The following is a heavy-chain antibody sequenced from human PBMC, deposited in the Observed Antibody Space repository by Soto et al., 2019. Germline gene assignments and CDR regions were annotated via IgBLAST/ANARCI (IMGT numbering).Heavy chain of an antibody. J-gene: IGHJ4*02. CDR1: GGTIGIYA. Sequence: SVTVSCRDSGGTIGIYAISWVRQAPGQGLELMGGIIPIFGTANYAQKFQGRVTITADESTSTAYMELSSLRSEDTAVYYCARDKERTYYYDSSGYYYFDYWGQGTLVTVSS. CDR3: ARDKERTYYYDSSGYYYFDY. CDR2: IIPIFGTA. D-gene: IGHD3-22*01. V-gene: IGHV1-69*13.